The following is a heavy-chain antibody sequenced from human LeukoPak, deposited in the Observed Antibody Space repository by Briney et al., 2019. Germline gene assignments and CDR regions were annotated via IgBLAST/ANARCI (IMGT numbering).Heavy chain of an antibody. CDR3: ATDGRRDGRRRWFDP. D-gene: IGHD5-24*01. CDR2: FDPEDGET. CDR1: GYTLTELS. V-gene: IGHV1-24*01. J-gene: IGHJ5*02. Sequence: ASVKVSCKVSGYTLTELSMHWVRQAPGKGLEWMGGFDPEDGETIYAQKFQGRVTMTEDTSTDTAYMELSSLRSEDTAVYYCATDGRRDGRRRWFDPWGQGTLVTVSS.